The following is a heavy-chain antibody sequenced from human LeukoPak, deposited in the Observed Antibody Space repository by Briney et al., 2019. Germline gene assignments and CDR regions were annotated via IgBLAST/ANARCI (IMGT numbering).Heavy chain of an antibody. D-gene: IGHD5-24*01. Sequence: GRSLRLSCAASGFTFDDYAMHWVRQAPGRGLECVANIKQDGSEKSYVDSVKGRFTISRDNAKNSLYLQMNSLRAEDTAVYYCAKTRDRGDGYDFYFYYYMDVWGKGTTVTVSS. CDR2: IKQDGSEK. J-gene: IGHJ6*03. CDR1: GFTFDDYA. V-gene: IGHV3-7*01. CDR3: AKTRDRGDGYDFYFYYYMDV.